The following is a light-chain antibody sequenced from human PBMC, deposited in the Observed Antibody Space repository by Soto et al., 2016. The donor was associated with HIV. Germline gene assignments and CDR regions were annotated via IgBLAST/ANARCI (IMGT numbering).Light chain of an antibody. V-gene: IGKV1-17*01. Sequence: DIQMTQSPSSLSASVGDRVAITCRASQDIRNKLGWYKQKPGKAPKRLIYAASSLQSGVSSRFTGSGSGTEFTLTITSLNPEDFATYFCLQDYNYPYTFGQGTKLEIK. CDR3: LQDYNYPYT. CDR2: AAS. CDR1: QDIRNK. J-gene: IGKJ2*01.